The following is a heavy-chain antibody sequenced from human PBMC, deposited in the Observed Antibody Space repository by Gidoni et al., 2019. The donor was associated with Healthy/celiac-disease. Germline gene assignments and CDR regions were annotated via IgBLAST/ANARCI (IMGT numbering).Heavy chain of an antibody. CDR2: ISYDGSNK. J-gene: IGHJ4*02. D-gene: IGHD3-9*01. Sequence: QVQLVESGGGVVQPGRSLRLSCAASGFPFSSYGMHWVRQAPGKGLEWVAVISYDGSNKYYADSVKGRFTISRDNSKNTLYLQMNSLRAEDTAVYYCAKSVEALGYFDWLPGVGYWGQGTLVTVSS. CDR1: GFPFSSYG. V-gene: IGHV3-30*18. CDR3: AKSVEALGYFDWLPGVGY.